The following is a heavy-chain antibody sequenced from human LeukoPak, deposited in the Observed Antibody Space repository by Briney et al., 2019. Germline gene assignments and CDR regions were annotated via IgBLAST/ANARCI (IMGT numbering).Heavy chain of an antibody. V-gene: IGHV6-1*01. CDR2: TYYRSTWYN. D-gene: IGHD2-21*02. CDR1: GDSVSSNSVT. Sequence: SQTLSLTCAISGDSVSSNSVTWNWIRQSPSRGLEWLGRTYYRSTWYNDYAVSVRGRITVNPDTSKNQFSLRLSSVTAADTAIYFCARRAISVNNFGDSHWGQGTRVIVSS. CDR3: ARRAISVNNFGDSH. J-gene: IGHJ4*02.